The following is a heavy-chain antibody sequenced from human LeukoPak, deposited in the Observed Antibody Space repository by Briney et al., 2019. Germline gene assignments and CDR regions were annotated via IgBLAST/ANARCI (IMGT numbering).Heavy chain of an antibody. CDR1: GFAFSNDR. CDR2: IPNDGSSP. D-gene: IGHD6-13*01. Sequence: PGGSLRLSCAASGFAFSNDRMHWVRQAPGKGLMWVSRIPNDGSSPTYADSVKGRFTISRDNAKNTVYLQMNSLRAEDTAVYYCVRWHLATAGAFNWGQGTLVTVSS. J-gene: IGHJ4*02. V-gene: IGHV3-74*01. CDR3: VRWHLATAGAFN.